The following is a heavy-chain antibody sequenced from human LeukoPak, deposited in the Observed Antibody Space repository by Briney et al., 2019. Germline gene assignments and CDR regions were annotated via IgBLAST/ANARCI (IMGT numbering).Heavy chain of an antibody. CDR2: IYSGGST. D-gene: IGHD6-19*01. Sequence: GGSLRLSCAASGFTVSSNYMSWVRQAPGKGLEWVSVIYSGGSTYYADSVKGRFTISRDNSKNTLYLQMNSLRAEDTAVYYCASGVKRQWLALVGDAFDIWGQGTMVTVSS. CDR3: ASGVKRQWLALVGDAFDI. J-gene: IGHJ3*02. CDR1: GFTVSSNY. V-gene: IGHV3-66*01.